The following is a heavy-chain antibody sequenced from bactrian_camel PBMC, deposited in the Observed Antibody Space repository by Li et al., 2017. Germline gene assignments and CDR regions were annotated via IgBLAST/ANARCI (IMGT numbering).Heavy chain of an antibody. CDR2: VNSESGDT. CDR1: GFTFSNYD. CDR3: AAVSISFYFAY. V-gene: IGHV3S40*01. Sequence: VQLVESGGDLVQPGGSLRLSCSASGFTFSNYDMSWVRQAPGKGLEWVSTVNSESGDTYYADSVKGRFTISRDNAKNTLHLQMNSLKPEDTAMYYCAAVSISFYFAYWGQGTQVTVS. J-gene: IGHJ6*01.